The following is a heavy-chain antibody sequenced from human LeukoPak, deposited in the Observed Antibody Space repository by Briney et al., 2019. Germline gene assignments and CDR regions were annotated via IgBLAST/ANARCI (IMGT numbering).Heavy chain of an antibody. CDR1: GGSISSHGYY. Sequence: PSETLSLTCAVSGGSISSHGYYWGWIRQPPGKGLEWIGTIYYSGSTYYNPSLKSRVTISVDTSKNQFSLKLSSVTAADTAVYYCARDIKCSGGSCALNWFDPWGQGTLVTVPS. D-gene: IGHD2-15*01. J-gene: IGHJ5*02. CDR3: ARDIKCSGGSCALNWFDP. CDR2: IYYSGST. V-gene: IGHV4-39*07.